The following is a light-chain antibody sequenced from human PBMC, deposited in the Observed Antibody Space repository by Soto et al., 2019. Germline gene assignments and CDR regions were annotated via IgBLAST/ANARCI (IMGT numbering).Light chain of an antibody. V-gene: IGLV2-14*01. CDR1: SXDVGGYNY. CDR2: EVT. J-gene: IGLJ2*01. Sequence: QSALTQPASVSGSPGQSITICCTGTSXDVGGYNYVSWYQQFPGKAPKVMISEVTNRPSGVSNRFSGSKSGNTAPLTISGLQAEDEADYYCSSYTSSNTLVFGGGTKVTVL. CDR3: SSYTSSNTLV.